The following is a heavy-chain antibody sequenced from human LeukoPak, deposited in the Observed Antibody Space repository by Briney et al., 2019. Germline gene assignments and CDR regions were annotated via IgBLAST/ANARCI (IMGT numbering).Heavy chain of an antibody. CDR1: GYIFSNYW. Sequence: GESLKISCEASGYIFSNYWIGWVRQMPGRGLEWMGIIYPGDSDTKYNPSFQGQVTISADKSLGTAYLQCNSLKASDTAMYYCARGGSSTWYGEFDYWGQGTLVTVSS. V-gene: IGHV5-51*01. CDR3: ARGGSSTWYGEFDY. CDR2: IYPGDSDT. D-gene: IGHD6-13*01. J-gene: IGHJ4*02.